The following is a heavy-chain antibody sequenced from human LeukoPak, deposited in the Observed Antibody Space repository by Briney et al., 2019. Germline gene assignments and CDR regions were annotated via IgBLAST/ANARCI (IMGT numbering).Heavy chain of an antibody. D-gene: IGHD6-13*01. V-gene: IGHV4-39*01. Sequence: SETLSLTCTVSGVSISSSSYSWGWIRQPPGKGLEWIGSIYYSGSTYYNPSLKSRVTVSVDTSKNQFSLKLSSVTAADTAVYYCARHLRIAAARRPTDAFDIWGQGTMVTVSS. J-gene: IGHJ3*02. CDR3: ARHLRIAAARRPTDAFDI. CDR1: GVSISSSSYS. CDR2: IYYSGST.